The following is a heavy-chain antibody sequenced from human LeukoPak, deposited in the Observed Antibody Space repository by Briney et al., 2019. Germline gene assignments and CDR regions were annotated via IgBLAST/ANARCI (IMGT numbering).Heavy chain of an antibody. D-gene: IGHD3-22*01. CDR3: ATRNHYDSSGYYYYYFDY. Sequence: SGGSLRLSCAASGLTFSNYAMSWVRQAPGKGLEWVSTISDSGGSTYYADSVRGRFTISRDNSKNTLYLQMNSLRAEDTAVYYCATRNHYDSSGYYYYYFDYWGQGTLVTVSS. J-gene: IGHJ4*02. V-gene: IGHV3-23*01. CDR2: ISDSGGST. CDR1: GLTFSNYA.